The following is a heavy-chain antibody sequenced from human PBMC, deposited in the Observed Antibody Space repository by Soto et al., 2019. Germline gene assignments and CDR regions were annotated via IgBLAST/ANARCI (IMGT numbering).Heavy chain of an antibody. CDR1: GGTFSSYT. CDR3: ARERQQYGNYMDV. CDR2: IIPILGIA. V-gene: IGHV1-69*08. Sequence: QVQLVQSGAEVKKPGSSVKVSCKASGGTFSSYTISWVRQAPGQGLEWMGRIIPILGIANYAQKFQGRVTITADKSTSTAYMELSSLRSEDTAVYYCARERQQYGNYMDVWGKGTTVTVSS. J-gene: IGHJ6*03. D-gene: IGHD6-13*01.